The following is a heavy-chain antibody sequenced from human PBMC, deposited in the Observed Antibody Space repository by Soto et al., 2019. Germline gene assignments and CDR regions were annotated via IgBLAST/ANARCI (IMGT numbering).Heavy chain of an antibody. CDR2: INPNSGGT. CDR3: AREGGCSGGGGYGTSSYYYYFYGMDV. Sequence: ASVKVSCKASGYTFTGYYMHWVRQAPGQGLEWMGWINPNSGGTNYAQKFQGRVTMTRDTAISTAYMELSRLRSADTAVYYCAREGGCSGGGGYGTSSYYYYFYGMDVWGQGTPVTVSS. D-gene: IGHD2-8*02. J-gene: IGHJ6*02. CDR1: GYTFTGYY. V-gene: IGHV1-2*02.